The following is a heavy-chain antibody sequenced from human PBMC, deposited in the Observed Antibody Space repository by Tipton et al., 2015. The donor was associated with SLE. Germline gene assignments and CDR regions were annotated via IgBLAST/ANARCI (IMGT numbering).Heavy chain of an antibody. CDR3: ARDSPNWGGTIDI. CDR2: MYDSGSI. D-gene: IGHD7-27*01. J-gene: IGHJ3*02. Sequence: TLSLTCSVSGASISSYYWSWIRQPPGKGLEWIGYMYDSGSISYNPSLNSRVTMSVDTSKNQFSLRLESVTAADTAVYYCARDSPNWGGTIDIWGQGTMVTVSS. CDR1: GASISSYY. V-gene: IGHV4-59*01.